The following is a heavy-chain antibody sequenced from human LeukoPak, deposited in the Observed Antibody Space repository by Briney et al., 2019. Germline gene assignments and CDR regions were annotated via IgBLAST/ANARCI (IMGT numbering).Heavy chain of an antibody. V-gene: IGHV1-46*01. CDR1: GYTFTSYY. CDR3: ARTPQRQSGFDY. CDR2: INPSGGST. D-gene: IGHD2-15*01. Sequence: AAVKVSCKASGYTFTSYYMHWVRQAPGQGLEWMGIINPSGGSTSYTQKFQGRVTMTRDTSTSTVYMELSSLRSEDTAVYYCARTPQRQSGFDYWGQGTLVTVSS. J-gene: IGHJ4*02.